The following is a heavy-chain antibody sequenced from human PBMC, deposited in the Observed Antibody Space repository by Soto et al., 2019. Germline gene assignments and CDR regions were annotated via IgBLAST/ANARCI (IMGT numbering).Heavy chain of an antibody. V-gene: IGHV5-51*01. Sequence: PGESLKISCTGSGYSFTRYWIGWVRQMPGKGLEWMGIIYPGDSDTRYSPSFQGHVTISADKSISTAYLQWSSLKASDTAMYYCARHLDSSGWYGGSDAFDIWGQGTMVTVSS. CDR1: GYSFTRYW. CDR3: ARHLDSSGWYGGSDAFDI. J-gene: IGHJ3*02. D-gene: IGHD6-19*01. CDR2: IYPGDSDT.